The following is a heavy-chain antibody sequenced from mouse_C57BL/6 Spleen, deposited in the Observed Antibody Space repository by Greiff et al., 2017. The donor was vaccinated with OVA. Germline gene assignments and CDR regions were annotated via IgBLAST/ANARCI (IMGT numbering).Heavy chain of an antibody. CDR1: GYTFTSYW. CDR2: IDPSDSYT. V-gene: IGHV1-50*01. J-gene: IGHJ4*01. CDR3: AKLGLYYAMDY. D-gene: IGHD4-1*01. Sequence: QVQLQQPGAELVKPGASVKLSCKASGYTFTSYWMQWVKQRPGQGLEWIGEIDPSDSYTNYNQKFKGKATLTVDTSSSTAYMQLSSLTSEDSAVYYCAKLGLYYAMDYWGQGTSVTVSS.